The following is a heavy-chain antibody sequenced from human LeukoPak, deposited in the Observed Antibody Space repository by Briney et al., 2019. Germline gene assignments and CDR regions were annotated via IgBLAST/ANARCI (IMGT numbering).Heavy chain of an antibody. J-gene: IGHJ3*02. CDR3: ARDHYDLDAFDI. D-gene: IGHD3-3*01. Sequence: SETLSPTCTVSGGSISSYYWSWIRQPPGKGLEWIGYIYYSGSINYNPSLKSRVTISVDTSKNQFSLKLSSVTAADTAVYYCARDHYDLDAFDIWGQGTMVTVSS. CDR1: GGSISSYY. CDR2: IYYSGSI. V-gene: IGHV4-59*01.